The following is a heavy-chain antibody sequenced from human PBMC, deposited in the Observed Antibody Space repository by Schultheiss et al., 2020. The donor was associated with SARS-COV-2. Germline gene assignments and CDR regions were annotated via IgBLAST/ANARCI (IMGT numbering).Heavy chain of an antibody. V-gene: IGHV3-30-3*01. CDR2: ISYDGSNK. D-gene: IGHD1-26*01. J-gene: IGHJ4*02. CDR3: AKGKSGSYYGAFDY. Sequence: GGSLRLSCAASGFTFSSYAMHWVRQAPGKGLEWVAVISYDGSNKYYADSVKGRFTISRDNSKKTVYLQMNSLRAEDAAVYYCAKGKSGSYYGAFDYWGQGTLITVSS. CDR1: GFTFSSYA.